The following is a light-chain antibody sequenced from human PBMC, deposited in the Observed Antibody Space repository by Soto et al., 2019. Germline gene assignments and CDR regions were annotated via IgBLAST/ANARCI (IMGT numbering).Light chain of an antibody. J-gene: IGKJ5*01. Sequence: AIQMTQSPSSLSASTGARVTITCRASQGISSYLAWYQQKPGKAPKLLIYAASTLQSGVPSRFSGSGSGTDFTLTISCLQPEDFATYYCQQYYSYPQITFGQGTRLEIK. CDR1: QGISSY. CDR2: AAS. CDR3: QQYYSYPQIT. V-gene: IGKV1-8*01.